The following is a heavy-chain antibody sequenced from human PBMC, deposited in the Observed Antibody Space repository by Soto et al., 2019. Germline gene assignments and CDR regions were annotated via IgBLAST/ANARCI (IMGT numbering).Heavy chain of an antibody. D-gene: IGHD3-10*02. CDR2: MSYDGSDT. V-gene: IGHV3-30*03. Sequence: QVQLMESGGGVVQPGRSLRLSCVGSGFIFSNTGMHWVRQTPGKGLEWVAFMSYDGSDTFYADSVKGRFTISRDNSKNTLLLHMSNLRAEDTAMYYCTIVRVADSALDHWGQGTLGTVSS. J-gene: IGHJ4*02. CDR3: TIVRVADSALDH. CDR1: GFIFSNTG.